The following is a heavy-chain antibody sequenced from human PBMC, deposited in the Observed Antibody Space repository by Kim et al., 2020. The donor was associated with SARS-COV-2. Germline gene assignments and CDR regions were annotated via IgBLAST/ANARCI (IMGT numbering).Heavy chain of an antibody. Sequence: SETLSLTCTVSGGSISSGGYYWSWIRQHPGKGLEWIGYIYYSGSTYYNPSLKSRVTISVDTSKNQFSLKLSSVTAAATAVYYCARDGGYGYVWYYWGQGTLVTVSS. CDR3: ARDGGYGYVWYY. V-gene: IGHV4-31*03. J-gene: IGHJ4*02. D-gene: IGHD3-16*01. CDR2: IYYSGST. CDR1: GGSISSGGYY.